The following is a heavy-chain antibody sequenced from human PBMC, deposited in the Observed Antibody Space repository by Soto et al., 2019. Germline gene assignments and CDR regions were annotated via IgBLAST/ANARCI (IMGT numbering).Heavy chain of an antibody. D-gene: IGHD5-18*01. V-gene: IGHV1-18*01. Sequence: QVQLVQSGAEVKKPGASVKVSCKASGYTFTSYGINWVRQAPGQGLEWMGWISGYSGNTNYAQKLRGRVTMTTDTSTSTDYMELRSLRSDDTAVYYCASEGGYSYEYYFDYWGQGTLVTVSS. CDR3: ASEGGYSYEYYFDY. CDR1: GYTFTSYG. J-gene: IGHJ4*02. CDR2: ISGYSGNT.